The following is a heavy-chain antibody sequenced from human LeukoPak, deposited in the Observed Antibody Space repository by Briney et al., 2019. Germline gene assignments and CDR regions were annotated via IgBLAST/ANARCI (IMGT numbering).Heavy chain of an antibody. CDR2: ISSSSSYI. D-gene: IGHD3-22*01. CDR3: AREPGYYDSSGYFYTAI. J-gene: IGHJ4*02. Sequence: GGSLRLSCAASGFTFSDYYMTWVRQAPGKGLEWVSSISSSSSYIYYADSVKGRFTISRDNAKNSLYLQMNSLRAEDTAVYYCAREPGYYDSSGYFYTAIWGQGTLVTVSS. V-gene: IGHV3-21*01. CDR1: GFTFSDYY.